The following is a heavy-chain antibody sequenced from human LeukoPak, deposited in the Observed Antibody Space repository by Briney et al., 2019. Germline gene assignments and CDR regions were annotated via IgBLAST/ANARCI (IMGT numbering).Heavy chain of an antibody. J-gene: IGHJ4*02. CDR3: AKAYYDILTGSDY. CDR1: GFTFSNYA. Sequence: GGSLRLSCAVPGFTFSNYAMSWVRQAPGKGLEWVSSISGGGGSPCYADSVRGRFTISRDNSKNTLYLQMNSLRAEDTAVYYCAKAYYDILTGSDYWGQGTLVTVSS. CDR2: ISGGGGSP. V-gene: IGHV3-23*01. D-gene: IGHD3-9*01.